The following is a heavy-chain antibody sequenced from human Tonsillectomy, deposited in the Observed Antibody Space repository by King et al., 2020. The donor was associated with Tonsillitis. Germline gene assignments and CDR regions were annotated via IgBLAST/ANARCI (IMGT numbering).Heavy chain of an antibody. CDR2: ISYDGSKK. V-gene: IGHV3-30*04. CDR1: GFTFSSYA. CDR3: ARGLATVTGWFDP. J-gene: IGHJ5*02. D-gene: IGHD4-17*01. Sequence: VQLVESGGGVVQPGRSLRLSCAASGFTFSSYAMHWVRQAPGKGLEWVADISYDGSKKYYADSVKGRFTISRDNSKNTLYLQMNSLRPEDTAVYYCARGLATVTGWFDPWGQGTLVTVSS.